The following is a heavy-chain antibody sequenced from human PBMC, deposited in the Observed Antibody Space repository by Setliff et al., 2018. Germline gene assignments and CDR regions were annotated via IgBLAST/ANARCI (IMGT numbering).Heavy chain of an antibody. D-gene: IGHD3-9*01. CDR2: IYTSGST. Sequence: SETLSLTCTVSGGSISSGSYYWSWIRQPAGKGLEWFGHIYTSGSTNDNPSLKSRVTITVDTSKNQCSLKLSSVTAADTAVYFCSGGANDILTTDALDIWGEGTMVTVSS. V-gene: IGHV4-61*09. J-gene: IGHJ3*02. CDR1: GGSISSGSYY. CDR3: SGGANDILTTDALDI.